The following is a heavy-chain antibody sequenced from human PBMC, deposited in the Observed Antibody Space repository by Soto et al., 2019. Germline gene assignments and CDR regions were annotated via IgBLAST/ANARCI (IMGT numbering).Heavy chain of an antibody. CDR1: GYTFTTYY. V-gene: IGHV1-46*01. CDR3: ARDPNFSLTFHYYGMDV. J-gene: IGHJ6*02. Sequence: QVQLVQSGAEVEKPGASVKISCKASGYTFTTYYLHWVRQAPGQGLEWMGIINPDTGSTSSAQNFRGRVSVTRDTSTSTVYMELYSLSSEDTAVYYCARDPNFSLTFHYYGMDVWGQGTTVTVSS. CDR2: INPDTGST.